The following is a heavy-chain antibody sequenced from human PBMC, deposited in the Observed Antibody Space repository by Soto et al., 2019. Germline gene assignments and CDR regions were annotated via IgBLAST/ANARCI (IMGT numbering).Heavy chain of an antibody. CDR3: ARDWRTGHGSGSYYIGAYYYYGMDV. CDR1: GGSVSSGSYY. D-gene: IGHD3-10*01. J-gene: IGHJ6*02. V-gene: IGHV4-61*01. Sequence: SETLSLTCTVSGGSVSSGSYYWSWIRQPPGKGLEWIGYIYYSGSTNYNPSLKSRVTISVDTSKNQFSLKLSSVTAADTAVYYCARDWRTGHGSGSYYIGAYYYYGMDVWGQGTTVTVSS. CDR2: IYYSGST.